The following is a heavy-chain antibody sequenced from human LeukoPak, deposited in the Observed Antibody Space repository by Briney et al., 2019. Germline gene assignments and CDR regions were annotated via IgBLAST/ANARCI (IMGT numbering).Heavy chain of an antibody. V-gene: IGHV3-23*01. CDR1: GFTFSSYS. Sequence: GGSLRLSCAASGFTFSSYSMNWVRQAPGKGLEWVSAISGSGGSTYYADSVKGRFTISRDNSKSTLYLQMNSLRAEDTAVYYCAKEWGGYSSTSFDYWGQGTLVTVSS. D-gene: IGHD6-19*01. J-gene: IGHJ4*02. CDR2: ISGSGGST. CDR3: AKEWGGYSSTSFDY.